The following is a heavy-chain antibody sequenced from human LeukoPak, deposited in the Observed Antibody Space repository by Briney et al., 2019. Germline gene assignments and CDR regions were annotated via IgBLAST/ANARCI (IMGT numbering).Heavy chain of an antibody. J-gene: IGHJ2*01. CDR2: IYPGDSDT. V-gene: IGHV5-51*01. CDR3: ARHGPYYYDSSGYLPYWYFDL. CDR1: GCTFTSYW. D-gene: IGHD3-22*01. Sequence: KVSCKASGCTFTSYWIGWVRQMPGKGLEWMGIIYPGDSDTRYSPSFQGQVTISADKSISTAYLQWSSLKASDTAMYYCARHGPYYYDSSGYLPYWYFDLWGRGTLVTVSS.